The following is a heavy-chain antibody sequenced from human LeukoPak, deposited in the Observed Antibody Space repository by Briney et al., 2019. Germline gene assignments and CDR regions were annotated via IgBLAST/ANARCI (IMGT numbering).Heavy chain of an antibody. V-gene: IGHV3-7*01. CDR2: IKQDGSQE. J-gene: IGHJ4*02. CDR1: RFTLSTYW. CDR3: ARGVPYDSWSGPHYSDY. D-gene: IGHD3-3*01. Sequence: GGSLRLSCAASRFTLSTYWMSWVRQAPGKGLEWVAHIKQDGSQEYYVDSVKGRFTISRDIAKNSLYLQMNSLRAEDTAVYYCARGVPYDSWSGPHYSDYWGQGTLVTVSS.